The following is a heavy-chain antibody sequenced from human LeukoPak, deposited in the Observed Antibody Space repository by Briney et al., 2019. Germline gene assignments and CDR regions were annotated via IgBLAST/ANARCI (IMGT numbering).Heavy chain of an antibody. V-gene: IGHV1-69*13. CDR2: IIPIFGTA. D-gene: IGHD2-8*01. CDR3: ARDRCSKRRKNGVCPIFDY. J-gene: IGHJ4*02. Sequence: GASVKVSCKASGGTFSSYAISWVRQAPGQGLEWMGGIIPIFGTANYAQKFQGRVTITADESTSTAYMELSSLRSEDTAVYYCARDRCSKRRKNGVCPIFDYWGQGTLVTVSS. CDR1: GGTFSSYA.